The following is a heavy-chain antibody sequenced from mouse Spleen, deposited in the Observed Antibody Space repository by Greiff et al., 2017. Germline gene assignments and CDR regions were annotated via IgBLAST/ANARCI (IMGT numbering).Heavy chain of an antibody. V-gene: IGHV2-2*01. CDR2: LWSGGST. D-gene: IGHD2-1*01. CDR1: GSSLTTYG. CDR3: AKGNYYFDY. Sequence: QVQLKESGPGLVQPSQRLSFTCTVPGSSLTTYGLHWVRQSPGKGLEWLGVLWSGGSTDYYAAFLSRLSISKDNSKSQVVIKMNSLQADDTAIYYCAKGNYYFDYWGQGTTLTVSS. J-gene: IGHJ2*01.